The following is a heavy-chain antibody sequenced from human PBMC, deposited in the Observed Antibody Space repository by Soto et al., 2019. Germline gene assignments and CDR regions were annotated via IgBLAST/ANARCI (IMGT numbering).Heavy chain of an antibody. D-gene: IGHD3-9*01. CDR2: ISSSGSTI. CDR3: ARDPHYDILTSPGGY. Sequence: WVRQAPGKGLEWVSYISSSGSTIYYADSVKGRFTISRDNAKNSLYLQMNSLRAEDTAVYYCARDPHYDILTSPGGYWGQGTLVTVSS. J-gene: IGHJ4*02. V-gene: IGHV3-48*03.